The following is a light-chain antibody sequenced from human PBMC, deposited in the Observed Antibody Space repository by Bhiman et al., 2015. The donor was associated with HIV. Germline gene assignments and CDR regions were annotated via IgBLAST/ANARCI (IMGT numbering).Light chain of an antibody. CDR2: DVS. V-gene: IGLV2-11*01. Sequence: QSALTQPRSVSGSPGQSVTISCTGSSSDVGGSDYVSWYQHHPGKAPKLMIYDVSTRPSGVPDRFSGSKSGTSASLAITGLQAEDEADYYCQSYDRRLSASVVFGGGTKLTVL. CDR3: QSYDRRLSASVV. CDR1: SSDVGGSDY. J-gene: IGLJ2*01.